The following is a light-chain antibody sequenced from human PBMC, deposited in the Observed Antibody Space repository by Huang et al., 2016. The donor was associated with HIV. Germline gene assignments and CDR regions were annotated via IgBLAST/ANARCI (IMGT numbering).Light chain of an antibody. V-gene: IGKV1-39*01. CDR1: QSISSY. CDR2: AAS. CDR3: QQSYSTLT. Sequence: DIQMTQSPSSLSASVGDRVTITCRASQSISSYLNWYQQKPGKAPKLLSYAASSLQSGVPSSFSGSGSGTDFTLTISSLQPEDFATYYCQQSYSTLTFGGGTKVEIK. J-gene: IGKJ4*01.